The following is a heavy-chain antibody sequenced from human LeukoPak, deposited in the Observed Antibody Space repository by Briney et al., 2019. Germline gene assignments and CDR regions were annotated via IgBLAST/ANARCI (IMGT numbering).Heavy chain of an antibody. Sequence: PGGSLRLSCAASAFTLSSYAXXXVRXXXXXXLEWVAGISSSGGGTNYADSAKGRFTISRDNSMNTLYLHMNSLTVEDTAMYYCVNLFSSNFWGQGTQVTVSS. CDR2: ISSSGGGT. J-gene: IGHJ4*02. CDR1: AFTLSSYA. V-gene: IGHV3-23*01. D-gene: IGHD2-2*01. CDR3: VNLFSSNF.